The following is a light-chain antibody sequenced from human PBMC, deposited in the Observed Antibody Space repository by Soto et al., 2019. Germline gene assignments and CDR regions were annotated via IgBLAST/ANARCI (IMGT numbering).Light chain of an antibody. CDR1: QNVSSN. CDR2: GAS. Sequence: EVELTQSPATLSLSPGERANLSCRASQNVSSNLAWYQQKPGQAPRLLIYGASARATDIPARFSGSGSGTEFTLTISSLQSEDFAVYYCQQYDNWPPWTFGQGTKVDIK. V-gene: IGKV3-15*01. CDR3: QQYDNWPPWT. J-gene: IGKJ1*01.